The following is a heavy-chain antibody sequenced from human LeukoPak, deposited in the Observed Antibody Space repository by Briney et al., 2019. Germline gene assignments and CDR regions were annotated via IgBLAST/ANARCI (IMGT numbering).Heavy chain of an antibody. CDR2: IKQDGSDK. J-gene: IGHJ4*02. Sequence: GGSLRLSCIASGFTFSNYWMSWVRQAPGKGLEWVANIKQDGSDKNYVDSTKGRFTLSRDNAKNSVSLLMNSLRVEDTAVYYCARGRWELSLWGQGTLVTVSS. CDR1: GFTFSNYW. D-gene: IGHD1-26*01. CDR3: ARGRWELSL. V-gene: IGHV3-7*01.